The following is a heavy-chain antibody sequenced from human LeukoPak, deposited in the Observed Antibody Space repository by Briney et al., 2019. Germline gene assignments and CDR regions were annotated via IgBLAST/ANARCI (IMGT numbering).Heavy chain of an antibody. J-gene: IGHJ4*02. CDR2: ISSSSSYI. Sequence: PGGSLRLSCAASGFTFSSYSMNWVRQAPGKGLEWVSSISSSSSYIYYADSVKGRFTISRDNAKNSLHLQMNSLRAEDTAVYYCATDAGYGSGSYSYWGQGTLVTVSS. V-gene: IGHV3-21*01. CDR1: GFTFSSYS. CDR3: ATDAGYGSGSYSY. D-gene: IGHD3-10*01.